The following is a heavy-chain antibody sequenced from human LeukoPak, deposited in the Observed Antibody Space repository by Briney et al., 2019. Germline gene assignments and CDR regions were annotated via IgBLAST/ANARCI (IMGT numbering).Heavy chain of an antibody. CDR3: ARGDYDDISGYYNDASDV. CDR1: GFTFTKYW. V-gene: IGHV3-7*01. Sequence: GSLRLSCAASGFTFTKYWMSWVRQIPGKGLEWVANIKHDGSQKFYVDSVKGRFTVSRDNAKNSLFLQMSSLRVEDTAVYYCARGDYDDISGYYNDASDVWGQGTMVTVSS. CDR2: IKHDGSQK. J-gene: IGHJ3*01. D-gene: IGHD3-22*01.